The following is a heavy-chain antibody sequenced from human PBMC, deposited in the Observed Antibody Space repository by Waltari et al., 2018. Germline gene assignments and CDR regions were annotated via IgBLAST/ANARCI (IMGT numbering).Heavy chain of an antibody. CDR2: INPSGGST. CDR1: GYTFTGYY. Sequence: QVQLVQSGAEVKKPGASVKVSCKAAGYTFTGYYMHWVRQAPGQGLEWMGIINPSGGSTSYVQKFQGRVTMTRDTSTSTVYMELSSLRSEDTAVYYCARAPYCGTDCYPGAPLYWGQGTLVTVSS. V-gene: IGHV1-46*01. D-gene: IGHD2-21*01. CDR3: ARAPYCGTDCYPGAPLY. J-gene: IGHJ4*02.